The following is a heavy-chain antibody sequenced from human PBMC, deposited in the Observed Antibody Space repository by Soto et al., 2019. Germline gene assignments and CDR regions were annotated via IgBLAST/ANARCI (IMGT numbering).Heavy chain of an antibody. CDR3: SSLSLDYDFWSGYDNDYYYGMDV. CDR1: GGSFSGYY. Sequence: QVQLQQWGAGLLKPSETLSLTCAVYGGSFSGYYWSWIRQPPGKGLEWIGEINNSGSTNYNPSLKRRDTISGDTTKNQFSLQLSSETDADTAVYYCSSLSLDYDFWSGYDNDYYYGMDVWGQGTTVTVSS. D-gene: IGHD3-3*01. J-gene: IGHJ6*02. CDR2: INNSGST. V-gene: IGHV4-34*01.